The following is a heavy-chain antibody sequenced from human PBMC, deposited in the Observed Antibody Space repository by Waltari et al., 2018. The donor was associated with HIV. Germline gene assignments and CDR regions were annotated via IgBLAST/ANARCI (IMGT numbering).Heavy chain of an antibody. CDR2: IYYTGNT. J-gene: IGHJ4*02. V-gene: IGHV4-39*07. D-gene: IGHD4-17*01. Sequence: QLRLQESGPRLVKPSATLSLTCSVSGGPISSNVYHLGWIRQSPGKGLEWIGSIYYTGNTYYKPSLKRRVTISIDTSKNQFSLRLTSVTAADTAIYYCVAQDYSDSVDWWGQGTLVTVFS. CDR3: VAQDYSDSVDW. CDR1: GGPISSNVYH.